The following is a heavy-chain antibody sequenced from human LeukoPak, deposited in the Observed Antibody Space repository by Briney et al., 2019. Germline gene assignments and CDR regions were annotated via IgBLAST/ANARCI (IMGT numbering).Heavy chain of an antibody. CDR1: GGSFSGYY. Sequence: SETLSLTCAVYGGSFSGYYWSWIRQPPGKGLEWIGEINHSGSTNYNPSLKSRVTISVDTSKNQFSLKLSSVTAADTAVYYCARGGAKYYDYVWGSYRINWFDPWGQGTLVTVSS. V-gene: IGHV4-34*01. D-gene: IGHD3-16*02. CDR2: INHSGST. CDR3: ARGGAKYYDYVWGSYRINWFDP. J-gene: IGHJ5*02.